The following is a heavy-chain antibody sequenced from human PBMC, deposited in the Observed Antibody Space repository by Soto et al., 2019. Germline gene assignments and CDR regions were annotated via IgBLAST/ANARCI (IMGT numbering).Heavy chain of an antibody. V-gene: IGHV1-69*12. J-gene: IGHJ6*01. D-gene: IGHD3-3*02. CDR3: ARDKDRQQLGGNYYYVMDV. CDR2: IMPVFPTP. Sequence: QVQLVQSGAEVKKPGSSVKVSCKTSGGTFRTSAISWVRQAPGQGLEWMGGIMPVFPTPDYAQKFQSRVTIPADESTSTAYMELSSLRSEDTAVYYCARDKDRQQLGGNYYYVMDVWGQGTTVTVSS. CDR1: GGTFRTSA.